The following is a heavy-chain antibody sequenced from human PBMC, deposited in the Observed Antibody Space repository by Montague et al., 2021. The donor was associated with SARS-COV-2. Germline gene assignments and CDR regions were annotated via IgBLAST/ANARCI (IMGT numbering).Heavy chain of an antibody. CDR3: ARAPMVRGVSPPQIALDI. D-gene: IGHD3-10*01. Sequence: SRRLSCPASGFTFSSYAMHWVRQAPGKGLEYVSGIINNGGTTYYANSVKGRFTISRDNSENTLHLQMGSLRGEDMAVYYCARAPMVRGVSPPQIALDIWGRGTMVTVSS. CDR2: IINNGGTT. CDR1: GFTFSSYA. J-gene: IGHJ3*02. V-gene: IGHV3-64*01.